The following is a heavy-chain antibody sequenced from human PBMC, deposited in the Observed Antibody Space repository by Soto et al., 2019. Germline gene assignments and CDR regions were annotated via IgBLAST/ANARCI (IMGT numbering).Heavy chain of an antibody. CDR1: GITFSSHA. J-gene: IGHJ6*02. D-gene: IGHD3-10*01. Sequence: GGSLRLSCAPSGITFSSHALSWVRQAPGKGLEWVSVISGNGGNTYYADSVKGRFTISRDNSKNTLFLQMNSLKTEDTAVYYCTRLALVRGAGNYYYYGMDVWGQGTTVTVSS. CDR3: TRLALVRGAGNYYYYGMDV. CDR2: ISGNGGNT. V-gene: IGHV3-23*01.